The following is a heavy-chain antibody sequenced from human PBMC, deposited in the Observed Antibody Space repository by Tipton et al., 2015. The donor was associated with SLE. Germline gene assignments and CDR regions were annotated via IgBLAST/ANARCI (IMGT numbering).Heavy chain of an antibody. D-gene: IGHD3-9*01. CDR1: GGSISSSSSY. Sequence: TLSLTCTVSGGSISSSSSYWGWIRQPPGKGLEWIGEINHSGSTNYNPSLKSRVTISVDTSKNQFSLKLSSVTAADTAVYYCARDQGYEILYYYYYMDVWGKGTTVTGSS. V-gene: IGHV4-39*07. J-gene: IGHJ6*03. CDR2: INHSGST. CDR3: ARDQGYEILYYYYYMDV.